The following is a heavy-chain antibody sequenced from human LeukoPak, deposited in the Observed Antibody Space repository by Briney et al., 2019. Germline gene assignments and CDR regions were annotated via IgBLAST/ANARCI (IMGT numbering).Heavy chain of an antibody. V-gene: IGHV4-59*08. CDR2: IYYSGST. CDR1: GASISSYY. Sequence: SETLSLTCTVSGASISSYYWSWVRQPPGKGLEWIGFIYYSGSTDYNPSLKSRVTISVDTSKNQFSLNLNSVTAADTAIYFCANSRAAVLYDWGQGILVTVSS. D-gene: IGHD6-13*01. CDR3: ANSRAAVLYD. J-gene: IGHJ4*02.